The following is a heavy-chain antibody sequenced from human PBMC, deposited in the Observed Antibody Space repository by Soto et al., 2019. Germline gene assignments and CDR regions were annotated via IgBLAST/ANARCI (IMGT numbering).Heavy chain of an antibody. J-gene: IGHJ4*02. CDR3: AKQFSGCSYYFEY. D-gene: IGHD6-19*01. Sequence: QVQLVESGGGVVQPGRSLRLSCAASGFTFSTNAMHWVRQAPGKGLEWVAVISYDGSTRYYADSMKGRFTISRDNSKNPLYLQMNNLRAADTSVYYGAKQFSGCSYYFEYWGQGTLVTVTP. CDR1: GFTFSTNA. V-gene: IGHV3-30-3*02. CDR2: ISYDGSTR.